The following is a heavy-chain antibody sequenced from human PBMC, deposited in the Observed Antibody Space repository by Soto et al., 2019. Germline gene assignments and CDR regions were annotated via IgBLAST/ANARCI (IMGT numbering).Heavy chain of an antibody. CDR1: GFAFSSHP. Sequence: HPGGSLRLSCAASGFAFSSHPMSWVRQAPERGLEWVSGISDSGGLTYNADSVKGRFTISRDNSKNTLYLQMNSLRAEDTALYYCARRAFGSSRSFDIWGQGTMVT. CDR3: ARRAFGSSRSFDI. D-gene: IGHD6-6*01. V-gene: IGHV3-23*01. CDR2: ISDSGGLT. J-gene: IGHJ3*02.